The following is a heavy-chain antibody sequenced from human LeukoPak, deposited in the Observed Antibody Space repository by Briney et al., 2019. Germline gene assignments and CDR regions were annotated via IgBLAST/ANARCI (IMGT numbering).Heavy chain of an antibody. CDR1: GGSISSYY. Sequence: SETLSLTYTVSGGSISSYYWSWIRQPPGKGLEWIGYIYYSGSTNYNPSLKSRVTISVDTSKNQFSLKLSSVTAADTAVYYCAREVEPISAMDKRDWYFDLWGRGTLVTVSS. J-gene: IGHJ2*01. CDR2: IYYSGST. V-gene: IGHV4-59*01. CDR3: AREVEPISAMDKRDWYFDL. D-gene: IGHD5-18*01.